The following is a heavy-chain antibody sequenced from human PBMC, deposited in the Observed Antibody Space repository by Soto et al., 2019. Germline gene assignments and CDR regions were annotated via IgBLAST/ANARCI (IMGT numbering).Heavy chain of an antibody. V-gene: IGHV3-33*01. Sequence: GGSLRLSCAASGFTFSSYGMHWVRQAPGKGLEWVAVIWYDGSNKYYADSVKGRFTISRDNSKNTLYLQMNSLRAEDTAVYYCARERKGVVVAATEGLNAFDIWGQGTMVTVSS. CDR3: ARERKGVVVAATEGLNAFDI. J-gene: IGHJ3*02. CDR2: IWYDGSNK. CDR1: GFTFSSYG. D-gene: IGHD2-15*01.